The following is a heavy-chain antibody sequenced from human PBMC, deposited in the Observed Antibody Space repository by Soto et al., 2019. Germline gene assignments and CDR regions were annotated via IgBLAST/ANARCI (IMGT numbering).Heavy chain of an antibody. CDR3: ARAAAMSSGKYYYYYDMDV. J-gene: IGHJ6*03. Sequence: QVQLQESGPGLVKPSETLSLTCTVSGGSISSYYWSWIRQPPGKGLEWIGYIYYSGSTNYNPSLKSRVTISVDTSKNQFSLKLSSVTAADTAVYYCARAAAMSSGKYYYYYDMDVWGKGTTVTVSS. D-gene: IGHD2-2*01. V-gene: IGHV4-59*01. CDR1: GGSISSYY. CDR2: IYYSGST.